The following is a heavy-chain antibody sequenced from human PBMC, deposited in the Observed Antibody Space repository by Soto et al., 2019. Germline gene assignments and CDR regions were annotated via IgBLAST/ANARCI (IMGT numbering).Heavy chain of an antibody. CDR1: GCTFTSYA. V-gene: IGHV1-3*01. CDR2: INAGNGNT. CDR3: ARGGGQTRWVAAIGFAFDI. Sequence: ASVKVSCKASGCTFTSYAMHWVRQAPGQRLEWMGWINAGNGNTKYSQKFQGRVTITRDTSASTAYMELSSLRSEDTAVYYCARGGGQTRWVAAIGFAFDIWGQGTMVTVSS. J-gene: IGHJ3*02. D-gene: IGHD2-15*01.